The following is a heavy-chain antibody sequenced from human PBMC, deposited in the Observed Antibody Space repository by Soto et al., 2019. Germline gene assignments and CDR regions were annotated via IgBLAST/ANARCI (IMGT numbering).Heavy chain of an antibody. CDR3: ARANTWVTGRVGTH. CDR1: GYSFTNYG. V-gene: IGHV1-18*01. D-gene: IGHD1-1*01. Sequence: QIHLEQSRIEMKEPGTSLKISCATSGYSFTNYGISWVRKAPGQGLEWMGWISGYNGNTKYAQSFHDRVVMTADKFTSTGYLEMRNLRSNDTAVYYCARANTWVTGRVGTHWGQGTKVTVSS. J-gene: IGHJ4*02. CDR2: ISGYNGNT.